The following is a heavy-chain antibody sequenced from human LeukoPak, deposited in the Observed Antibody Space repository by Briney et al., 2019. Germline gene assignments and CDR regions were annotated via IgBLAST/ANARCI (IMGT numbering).Heavy chain of an antibody. CDR1: GFTFSNYG. Sequence: GTSLRLSCATSGFTFSNYGMNWVRQAPGKGLEWVSSISSSSSYIYYADSVKGRFTISRDNAKNSLYLQMNSLRAEDTAVYYCARDNPALTYYYGSGSYYKGPFDYWGQGTLVTVSS. CDR3: ARDNPALTYYYGSGSYYKGPFDY. J-gene: IGHJ4*02. V-gene: IGHV3-21*01. D-gene: IGHD3-10*01. CDR2: ISSSSSYI.